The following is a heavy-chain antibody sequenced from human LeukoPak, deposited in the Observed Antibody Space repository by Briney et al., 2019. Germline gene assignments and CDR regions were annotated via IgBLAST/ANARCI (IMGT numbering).Heavy chain of an antibody. J-gene: IGHJ4*02. CDR1: GFTVSSNY. V-gene: IGHV3-66*01. CDR3: ARARRGYSYVIDY. CDR2: IYSDGST. D-gene: IGHD5-18*01. Sequence: GGSLRLSCAVSGFTVSSNYMNWCRQAPGKGLEWGSVIYSDGSTYYADSVKGRFTLSRDNSKNTLYLQVSRLRVEDTAVYYRARARRGYSYVIDYWGQGTLVTVSS.